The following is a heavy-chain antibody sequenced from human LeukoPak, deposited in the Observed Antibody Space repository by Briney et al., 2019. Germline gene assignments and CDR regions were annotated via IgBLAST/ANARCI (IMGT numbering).Heavy chain of an antibody. CDR2: ISGSGGSA. Sequence: PGGSLRLSCAASGFTFSTYAISWVRQAPGEGLEWVSAISGSGGSAYYADSVKGRFTISRDKYKNTLYLQMDSLRAEDADVYYCEKEMSYGDYSSDYWGQGTLVTVSS. D-gene: IGHD4-17*01. CDR3: EKEMSYGDYSSDY. CDR1: GFTFSTYA. J-gene: IGHJ4*02. V-gene: IGHV3-23*01.